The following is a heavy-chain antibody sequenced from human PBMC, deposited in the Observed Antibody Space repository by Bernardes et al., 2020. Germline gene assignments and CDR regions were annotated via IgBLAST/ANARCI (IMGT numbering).Heavy chain of an antibody. CDR2: FNSAGTT. CDR1: GFTFSNYA. D-gene: IGHD2-21*02. CDR3: ARVVSGPHVGADAFAV. J-gene: IGHJ3*01. V-gene: IGHV3-23*01. Sequence: GVSLRLSCAASGFTFSNYAMSWFRQTPGKGLEWISAFNSAGTTYYADSVRGRFTAARDNSKNTLYLQMSSLRSEDTAVYYCARVVSGPHVGADAFAVWGRGTTVTVSS.